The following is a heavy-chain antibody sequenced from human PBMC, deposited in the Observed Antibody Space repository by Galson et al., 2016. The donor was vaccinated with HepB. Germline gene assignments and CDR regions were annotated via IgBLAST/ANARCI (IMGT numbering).Heavy chain of an antibody. V-gene: IGHV3-23*01. CDR2: ISGSGGTT. CDR3: ARDGVRWSPVEYFHY. CDR1: GFTFSNFG. J-gene: IGHJ1*01. D-gene: IGHD3-3*01. Sequence: SLRLSCAASGFTFSNFGMSWVRQVPGKGLEWVSLISGSGGTTSYADSVEGRFTVSRDNSKNTVYLQMNNLRAEDTAIYYCARDGVRWSPVEYFHYGGQGTLVTVS.